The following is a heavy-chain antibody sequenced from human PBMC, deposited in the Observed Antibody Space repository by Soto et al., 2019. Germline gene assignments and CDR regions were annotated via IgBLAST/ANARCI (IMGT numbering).Heavy chain of an antibody. J-gene: IGHJ5*02. CDR2: ISAYNGNT. CDR3: ARSIREIVVPALLGRTNNWFDP. Sequence: QVQLVQSGAEVKKPGASVKVSCKASGYTFTSYGISWVRQAPGQGLEWMGWISAYNGNTNYAQKLQGRVTMTTDTSTSTAYMELRSLRSDDTAVYYCARSIREIVVPALLGRTNNWFDPWGQGTLVTVSS. V-gene: IGHV1-18*01. CDR1: GYTFTSYG. D-gene: IGHD2-2*01.